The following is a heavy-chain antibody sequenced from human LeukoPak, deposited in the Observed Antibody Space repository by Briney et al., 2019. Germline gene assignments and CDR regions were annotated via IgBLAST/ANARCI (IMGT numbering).Heavy chain of an antibody. Sequence: PSETLSLTCTVSGGSISSYYWNWIRQPPGKGLEWIGYIYHSGSTNYNPSLKSRVTISVDTSKNQFSLKLSSVTAADTAVYYCARDPGLRSYDAFNIWGQGTMVTVSS. CDR1: GGSISSYY. D-gene: IGHD4-17*01. V-gene: IGHV4-59*01. CDR3: ARDPGLRSYDAFNI. CDR2: IYHSGST. J-gene: IGHJ3*02.